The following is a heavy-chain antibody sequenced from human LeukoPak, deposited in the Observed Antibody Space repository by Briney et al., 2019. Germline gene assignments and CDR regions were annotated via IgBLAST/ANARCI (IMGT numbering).Heavy chain of an antibody. J-gene: IGHJ6*02. CDR3: ARRTYYYDSSGYYYADGMDV. CDR2: IYPGDSDT. CDR1: GYSFTSYW. Sequence: GESLKISCKGSGYSFTSYWIGWVRLMPGKGLEWMGIIYPGDSDTRYSPSFQGQVTISADKSISTAYLQWSSLKASDTAMYYCARRTYYYDSSGYYYADGMDVWGQGTTVTVSS. V-gene: IGHV5-51*01. D-gene: IGHD3-22*01.